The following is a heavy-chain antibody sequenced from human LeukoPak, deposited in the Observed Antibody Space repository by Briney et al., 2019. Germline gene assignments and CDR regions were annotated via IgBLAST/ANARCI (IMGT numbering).Heavy chain of an antibody. D-gene: IGHD6-25*01. J-gene: IGHJ4*02. CDR1: GFTFSNAW. CDR2: IKSKTDGGTI. V-gene: IGHV3-15*01. CDR3: TTEYIAAAAPFDY. Sequence: PGGSLRLSCAASGFTFSNAWMSWVRQAPGKGLEWVGRIKSKTDGGTIDYAAPVKGRFTISRDDSKNTLYLQMNGLKSEDTAVYYCTTEYIAAAAPFDYWGQGTLVTVSS.